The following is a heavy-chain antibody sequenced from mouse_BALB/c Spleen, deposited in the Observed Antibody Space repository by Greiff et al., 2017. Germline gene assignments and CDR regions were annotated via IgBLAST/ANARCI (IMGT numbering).Heavy chain of an antibody. CDR1: GLNIKDYY. J-gene: IGHJ2*01. V-gene: IGHV14-4*02. Sequence: EVQLQQSGAELVRSGASVKLSCTASGLNIKDYYMHWVKQRLEQGREWIGWIDPENGDTESAPKFQGKATMTADTASNTAYLQLSSLPSEDTAVDYCNAAPGLDYWGQGTTLTVSS. CDR3: NAAPGLDY. CDR2: IDPENGDT.